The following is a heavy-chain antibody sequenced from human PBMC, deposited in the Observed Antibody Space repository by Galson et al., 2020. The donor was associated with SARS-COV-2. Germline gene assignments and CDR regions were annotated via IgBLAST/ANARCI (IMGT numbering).Heavy chain of an antibody. V-gene: IGHV1-24*01. CDR1: GYTLTELS. J-gene: IGHJ3*02. Sequence: ASVKVSCKVSGYTLTELSMHWVRQAPGKGLEWMGGFDPEDGETIYAQKFQGRVTMTEDTSTDTAYMELSSLRSEDTAVYYCATVGAIVGATIDAFDIWGQGTMVTVSS. D-gene: IGHD1-26*01. CDR3: ATVGAIVGATIDAFDI. CDR2: FDPEDGET.